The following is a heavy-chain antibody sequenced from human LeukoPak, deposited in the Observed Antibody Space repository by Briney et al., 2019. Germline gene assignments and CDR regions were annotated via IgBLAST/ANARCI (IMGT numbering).Heavy chain of an antibody. V-gene: IGHV3-11*01. CDR3: PRAISGCLFDY. CDR2: ISSSGSTI. D-gene: IGHD6-19*01. Sequence: GWSLRLSCAASGFRFSDYYMSWIRQAPGKGLEGVSYISSSGSTIYYADSVKGRFTISRDNAKNSLYLQMNSLRAEETAVYYWPRAISGCLFDYWGQETLVTVSS. J-gene: IGHJ4*02. CDR1: GFRFSDYY.